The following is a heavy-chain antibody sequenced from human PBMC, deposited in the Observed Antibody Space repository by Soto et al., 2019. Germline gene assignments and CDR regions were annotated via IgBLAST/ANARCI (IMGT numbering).Heavy chain of an antibody. Sequence: GASVKVSCKASGYTFTGYYMHWVRQAPGQGLEWMGWINPNSGGTNYAQKFQGWVTMTRDTSISTAYMELSRLRSDDTAVYYCARGKGLAAAGAWVGWYYYYGMGVWGQGTTVTVSS. CDR3: ARGKGLAAAGAWVGWYYYYGMGV. V-gene: IGHV1-2*04. CDR2: INPNSGGT. J-gene: IGHJ6*02. D-gene: IGHD6-13*01. CDR1: GYTFTGYY.